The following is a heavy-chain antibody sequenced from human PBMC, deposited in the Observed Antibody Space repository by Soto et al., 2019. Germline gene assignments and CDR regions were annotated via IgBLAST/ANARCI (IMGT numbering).Heavy chain of an antibody. CDR3: VRVAYGVVGG. D-gene: IGHD4-17*01. Sequence: VQLVESGGGLVQPGGSLRLSCAASGFTFSSYWMHWVRQAPGKGLVWVSRIKSDGSDTSYADSVKGRFTISRDNAKHTLYLQMSSLRAEDTAVYYCVRVAYGVVGGWGQGTLVTVSS. V-gene: IGHV3-74*01. J-gene: IGHJ4*02. CDR1: GFTFSSYW. CDR2: IKSDGSDT.